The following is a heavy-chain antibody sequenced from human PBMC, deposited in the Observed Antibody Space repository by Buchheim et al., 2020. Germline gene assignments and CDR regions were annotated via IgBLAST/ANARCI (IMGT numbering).Heavy chain of an antibody. CDR1: GFTFSSYE. V-gene: IGHV3-48*03. D-gene: IGHD3-22*01. CDR2: ISSSGSTI. Sequence: EVQLVESGGGLVQPGGSLRLSCAASGFTFSSYEMNWVRQAPEKGLEWVSYISSSGSTIYYADSVKGRFTISRDNAKNSLYLQMNSLRAEDTAVYYCASGYDSSGYYWYYYGMDVWGQGTT. J-gene: IGHJ6*02. CDR3: ASGYDSSGYYWYYYGMDV.